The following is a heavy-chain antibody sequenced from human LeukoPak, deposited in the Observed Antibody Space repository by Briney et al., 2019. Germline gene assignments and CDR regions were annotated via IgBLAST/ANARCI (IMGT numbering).Heavy chain of an antibody. V-gene: IGHV1-69*05. J-gene: IGHJ4*02. CDR2: IIPVFGTT. Sequence: ASVKVSCXASGGTFSTYSINWVRRAPGQGLEWIGGIIPVFGTTNYIQKFQGRVTITTDESTGTAYMELRGLKSEDTAIYYCAREKDTVTATYLEHWGQGTLVTVSS. D-gene: IGHD2-21*02. CDR1: GGTFSTYS. CDR3: AREKDTVTATYLEH.